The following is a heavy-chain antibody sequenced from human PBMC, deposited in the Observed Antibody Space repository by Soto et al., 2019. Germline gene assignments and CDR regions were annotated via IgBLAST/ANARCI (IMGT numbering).Heavy chain of an antibody. J-gene: IGHJ3*02. CDR2: ITADGGT. CDR1: GFTVRSHA. CDR3: APHVSCSGGSCQYDAFAI. V-gene: IGHV3-23*01. Sequence: EVQVLESGGGLVQPGGSLRLSCEGSGFTVRSHAMTWIRQDPGKGPEWVSTITADGGTNYADSVKGRFAMSRDTAESTLYVQMNSLGAEDTAAYYCAPHVSCSGGSCQYDAFAIRGQGTMVTVSS. D-gene: IGHD2-15*01.